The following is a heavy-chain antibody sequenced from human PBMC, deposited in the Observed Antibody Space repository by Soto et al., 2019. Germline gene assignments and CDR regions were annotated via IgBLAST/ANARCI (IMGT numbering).Heavy chain of an antibody. Sequence: GGSLRLSCAASGFTFSGYSMNWVRQVPGKGLEWVSSISRGSDDIFYADSVKGRFITSRDNAENSLYLQMNSLRVEDTAVYYCVRDNYCSSSSCDIYFLHWGQGALVTAPQ. J-gene: IGHJ1*01. CDR2: ISRGSDDI. V-gene: IGHV3-21*01. D-gene: IGHD2-2*01. CDR3: VRDNYCSSSSCDIYFLH. CDR1: GFTFSGYS.